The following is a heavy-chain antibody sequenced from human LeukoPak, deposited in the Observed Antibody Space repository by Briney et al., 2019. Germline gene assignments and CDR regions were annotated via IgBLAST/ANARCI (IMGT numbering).Heavy chain of an antibody. D-gene: IGHD2-8*01. CDR3: ARNGPGYYYGMDV. CDR2: IYPVDSDT. V-gene: IGHV5-51*01. J-gene: IGHJ6*02. Sequence: GESLKISCKGSEYSFNNYWIGWVRQMPGKGLEWMGIIYPVDSDTRYSPSFQGQVTISADKSISTAYLQWSSLKASDTAMYYCARNGPGYYYGMDVWGQGTTVTVSS. CDR1: EYSFNNYW.